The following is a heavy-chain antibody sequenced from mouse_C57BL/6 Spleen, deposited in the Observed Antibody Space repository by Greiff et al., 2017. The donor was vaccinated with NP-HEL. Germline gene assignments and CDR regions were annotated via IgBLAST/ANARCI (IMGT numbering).Heavy chain of an antibody. J-gene: IGHJ4*01. Sequence: QVQLQQSGAELVRPGASVKLSCKASGYTFTDSYINWVKQRPGQGLEWLARIYPGSGHTYYNEKFKGKATLTAEKSSSTAYMQLSSLTSEDSAVYFGARSPPEDYDGDYYAMDYWGQGTSVTVSS. CDR2: IYPGSGHT. V-gene: IGHV1-76*01. CDR1: GYTFTDSY. CDR3: ARSPPEDYDGDYYAMDY. D-gene: IGHD2-4*01.